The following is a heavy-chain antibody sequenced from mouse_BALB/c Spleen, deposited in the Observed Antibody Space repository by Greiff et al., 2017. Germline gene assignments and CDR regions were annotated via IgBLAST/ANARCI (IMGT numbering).Heavy chain of an antibody. V-gene: IGHV3-8*02. Sequence: EVKLMESGPSLVKPSQTLSLTCSVTGDSITSGYWNWIRKFPGNKLEYMGYISYSGSTYYNPSLKSRISITRDTSKNQYYLQLNSVTTEDTATYYCARYYYDYDEGFAYWGQGTLVTVSA. CDR2: ISYSGST. D-gene: IGHD2-4*01. CDR1: GDSITSGY. J-gene: IGHJ3*01. CDR3: ARYYYDYDEGFAY.